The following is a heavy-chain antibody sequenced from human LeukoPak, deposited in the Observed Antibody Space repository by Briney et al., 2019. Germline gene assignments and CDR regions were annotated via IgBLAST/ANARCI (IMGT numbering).Heavy chain of an antibody. CDR1: GGSFSGYY. D-gene: IGHD2-2*01. J-gene: IGHJ4*02. Sequence: SETLSLTCAVYGGSFSGYYWSWIRQPPGKGLEWIGEINHSGSTNYNPSLKSRVTISVDTSKNQFSLKLSSVTAADTAVYYCARGFVVVPAAFVPRGYSGYAHDYWGQGTLVTVSS. V-gene: IGHV4-34*01. CDR3: ARGFVVVPAAFVPRGYSGYAHDY. CDR2: INHSGST.